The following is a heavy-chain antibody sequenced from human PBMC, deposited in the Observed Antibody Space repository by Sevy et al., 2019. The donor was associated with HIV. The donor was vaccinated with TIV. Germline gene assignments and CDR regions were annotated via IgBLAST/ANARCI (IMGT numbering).Heavy chain of an antibody. CDR3: ASLVVVAANLVDY. J-gene: IGHJ4*02. V-gene: IGHV3-11*01. CDR2: ISSSGSTI. Sequence: GGSLRLSCAASGFTFSDYYMSWIRQAPGKGLEWVSYISSSGSTIYYADSVKGRFTISRDNAKNSQYLQMNSLRAEDTAVYYCASLVVVAANLVDYWGQGTLVTVSS. D-gene: IGHD2-15*01. CDR1: GFTFSDYY.